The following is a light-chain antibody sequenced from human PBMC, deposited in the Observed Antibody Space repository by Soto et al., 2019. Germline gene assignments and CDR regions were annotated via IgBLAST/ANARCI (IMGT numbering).Light chain of an antibody. V-gene: IGKV3-20*01. CDR2: RAS. J-gene: IGKJ4*01. Sequence: EIVMTQSPGNLSVSPGERATLFCSSSQSARSSLAWYQQKPGQAPRLLIYRASNRAPGIPDRFSGSGSGTDFSLTISRLEPEDFAVYYCQQYGSSPPLTFGGGTRWIS. CDR3: QQYGSSPPLT. CDR1: QSARSS.